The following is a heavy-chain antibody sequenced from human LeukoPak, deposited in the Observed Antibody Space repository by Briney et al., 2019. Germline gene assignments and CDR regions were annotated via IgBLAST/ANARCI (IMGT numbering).Heavy chain of an antibody. Sequence: GGSLRLSCVASGFTFSSYGMHWVRQAPGKGLEWVAFISYDGSNENIADSVKGRFIISRDNSKNTLYLQMNSLRAEDTAVYYCARHATKYYDFWSGYNLDYWGQGTLVTVSS. CDR3: ARHATKYYDFWSGYNLDY. V-gene: IGHV3-30*03. CDR2: ISYDGSNE. J-gene: IGHJ4*02. D-gene: IGHD3-3*01. CDR1: GFTFSSYG.